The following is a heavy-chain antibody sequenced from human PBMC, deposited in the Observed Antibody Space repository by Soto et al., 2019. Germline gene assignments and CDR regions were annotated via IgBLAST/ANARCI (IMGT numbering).Heavy chain of an antibody. CDR1: GCTFRIYS. CDR2: ISSSSSYI. Sequence: GGSLRLSCAGSGCTFRIYSRNWDRQATGKGLEWVSSISSSSSYIYYADSVKGRFTISRDNAKNSLYLQMNSLRAEDTAVYYCARDWHRGYSYGAPLYYYGMDVWGQGTTVTVSS. D-gene: IGHD5-18*01. V-gene: IGHV3-21*01. CDR3: ARDWHRGYSYGAPLYYYGMDV. J-gene: IGHJ6*02.